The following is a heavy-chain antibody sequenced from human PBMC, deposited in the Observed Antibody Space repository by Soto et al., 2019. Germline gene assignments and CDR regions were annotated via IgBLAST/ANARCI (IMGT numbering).Heavy chain of an antibody. D-gene: IGHD2-8*01. J-gene: IGHJ5*02. CDR2: MNPNSGNT. CDR1: GYTFTSYD. CDR3: ARGGEDIVLMVYATGIWFDP. V-gene: IGHV1-8*01. Sequence: QVQLVQSGAEVKKPGASVKVSCKASGYTFTSYDINWVRQATGQGLEWMGWMNPNSGNTGYAQKCQGRVTMTRNTSISTAYMELSSLRSEDTAVYYCARGGEDIVLMVYATGIWFDPWGQGTLVTVSS.